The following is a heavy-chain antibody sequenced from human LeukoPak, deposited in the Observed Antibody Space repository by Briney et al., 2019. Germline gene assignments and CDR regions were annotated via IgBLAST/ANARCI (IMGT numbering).Heavy chain of an antibody. V-gene: IGHV1-18*01. CDR3: AREDNGYYSDYYMDV. CDR1: GYTFTSYG. D-gene: IGHD5-12*01. Sequence: ASVKVSCKASGYTFTSYGISWVRQAPGQGLEWMGWISAYNGNTNHAQKLQGRVAMTTDTSTSTAYMELRSLRSDDTAVYYCAREDNGYYSDYYMDVWGKGTTVTVSS. CDR2: ISAYNGNT. J-gene: IGHJ6*03.